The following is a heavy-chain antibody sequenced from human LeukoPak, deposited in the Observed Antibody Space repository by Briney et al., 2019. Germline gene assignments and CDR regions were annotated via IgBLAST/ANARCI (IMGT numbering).Heavy chain of an antibody. J-gene: IGHJ4*02. CDR3: ARITAAAGNGVDY. V-gene: IGHV4-59*01. D-gene: IGHD6-13*01. Sequence: SSETLSLTCTVPGGSISSYYWSWIRQPPGKGLEWIGYIYYSGSTNYNPSLKSRVTISVDTSKNQFSLKLSSVTAADTAVYYCARITAAAGNGVDYWGQGTLVTVSS. CDR2: IYYSGST. CDR1: GGSISSYY.